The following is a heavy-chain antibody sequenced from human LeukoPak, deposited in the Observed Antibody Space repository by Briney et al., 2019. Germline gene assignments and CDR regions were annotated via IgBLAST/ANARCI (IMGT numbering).Heavy chain of an antibody. CDR2: IIPIFGTA. V-gene: IGHV1-69*06. CDR3: ASRDSSWSFDY. J-gene: IGHJ4*02. D-gene: IGHD6-13*01. Sequence: ASVKVSCKASGGTFSSYAISWVRQAPGQGLEWMGEIIPIFGTANYAQKFQSRVTITADKSTSTAYMELSSLRSEDTAVYYCASRDSSWSFDYWGQGTLVTVSS. CDR1: GGTFSSYA.